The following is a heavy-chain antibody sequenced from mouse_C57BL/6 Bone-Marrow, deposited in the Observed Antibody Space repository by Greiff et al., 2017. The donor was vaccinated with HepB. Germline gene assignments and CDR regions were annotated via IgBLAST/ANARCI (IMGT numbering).Heavy chain of an antibody. CDR2: ISNGGGST. D-gene: IGHD1-1*01. J-gene: IGHJ4*01. V-gene: IGHV5-12*01. CDR1: GFTFSDYY. CDR3: ARHYYGSSYEDAMDY. Sequence: EVKLMESGGGLVQPGGSLKLSCAASGFTFSDYYMYWVRQTPEKRLEWVAYISNGGGSTYYPDTVKGRFTISRDNAKNTLYLQMSRLKSEDTAMYYCARHYYGSSYEDAMDYWGQGTSVTVSS.